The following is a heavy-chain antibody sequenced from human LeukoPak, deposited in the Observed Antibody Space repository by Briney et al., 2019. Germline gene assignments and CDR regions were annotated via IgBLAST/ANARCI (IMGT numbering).Heavy chain of an antibody. CDR2: IIPIFGTA. D-gene: IGHD3-10*01. J-gene: IGHJ3*02. CDR1: GYTFTSYG. CDR3: ARSGYGSEGAFDI. V-gene: IGHV1-69*13. Sequence: SVKVSCKASGYTFTSYGISWVRQAPGQGLEWMGGIIPIFGTANYAQKFQGRVTITADESSSTAYMELSSLRSEDTAVYYCARSGYGSEGAFDIWGQGTMVTVSS.